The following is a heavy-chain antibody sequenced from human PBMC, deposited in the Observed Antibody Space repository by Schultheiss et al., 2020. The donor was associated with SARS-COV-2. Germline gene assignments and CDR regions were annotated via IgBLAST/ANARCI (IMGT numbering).Heavy chain of an antibody. CDR1: GYTFTGYY. V-gene: IGHV1-69*13. D-gene: IGHD3-10*01. CDR3: ARDFRGLGLEKFDP. Sequence: SVKVSCKASGYTFTGYYMHWVRQAPGQGLEWMGGLIPFIGTPSYAHTLQGRLTITADESISTAYMELNSLRSEDTAVYYCARDFRGLGLEKFDPWGQGTLVNVSS. CDR2: LIPFIGTP. J-gene: IGHJ5*02.